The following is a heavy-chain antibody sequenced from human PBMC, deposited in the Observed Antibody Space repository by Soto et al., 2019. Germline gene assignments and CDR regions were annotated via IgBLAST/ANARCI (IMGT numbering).Heavy chain of an antibody. J-gene: IGHJ4*02. Sequence: GGSLRLSCAVSGFTFSAFAMYWVRQAPGKGLEWVALIPYDGRNEDYAESVRGRFTISRDNSKNTLYLDMDRLSAEDSAVYFCAKGVVREPAYFDSWGQGTLVTVSS. CDR3: AKGVVREPAYFDS. CDR1: GFTFSAFA. V-gene: IGHV3-30*18. CDR2: IPYDGRNE. D-gene: IGHD3-10*01.